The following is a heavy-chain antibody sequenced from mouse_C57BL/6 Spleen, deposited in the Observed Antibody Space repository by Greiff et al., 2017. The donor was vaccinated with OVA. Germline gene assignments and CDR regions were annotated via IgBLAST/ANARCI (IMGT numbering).Heavy chain of an antibody. CDR2: INPSSGYT. J-gene: IGHJ2*01. CDR1: GYTFTSYT. D-gene: IGHD2-2*01. Sequence: VQLQQSGAELARPGASVKMSCKASGYTFTSYTMHWVKQRPGQGLEWIGYINPSSGYTKYNQKFKDKATLTADKSSSTAYMQLSSLTSEDSAVYYCARGGVTTERTFDDWGQGTTLTVSS. V-gene: IGHV1-4*01. CDR3: ARGGVTTERTFDD.